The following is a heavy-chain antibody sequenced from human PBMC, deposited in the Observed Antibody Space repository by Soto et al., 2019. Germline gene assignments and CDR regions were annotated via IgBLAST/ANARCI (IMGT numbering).Heavy chain of an antibody. V-gene: IGHV4-30-4*01. Sequence: PSGTLSLTCTVSGGSISSGDYYWSWIRQPPGKGLEWIGYIYYSGSTYYNPSLKSRVTISVDTSKNQFSLKLSSVTAADTAVYYCARARGYSYGYGYNWFDPWGQGTLVTVSS. CDR1: GGSISSGDYY. CDR3: ARARGYSYGYGYNWFDP. J-gene: IGHJ5*02. D-gene: IGHD5-18*01. CDR2: IYYSGST.